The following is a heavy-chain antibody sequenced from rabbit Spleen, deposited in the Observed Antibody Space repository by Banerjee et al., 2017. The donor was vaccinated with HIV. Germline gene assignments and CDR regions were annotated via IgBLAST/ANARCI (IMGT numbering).Heavy chain of an antibody. CDR2: IYTASGTS. J-gene: IGHJ4*01. Sequence: QSLEESGGDLVKPEGSLTLTCTASGFSFNNNYYMCWVRQAPGKGLEWIGCIYTASGTSWYASWAKGRFTISRTSSTTVTLRMTSLTAADTATYFCARDLVGVIGWNFYLWGQGTLVTVS. CDR1: GFSFNNNYY. CDR3: ARDLVGVIGWNFYL. V-gene: IGHV1S40*01. D-gene: IGHD1-1*01.